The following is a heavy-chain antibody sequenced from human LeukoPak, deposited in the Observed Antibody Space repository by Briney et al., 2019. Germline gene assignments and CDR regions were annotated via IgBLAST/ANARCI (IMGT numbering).Heavy chain of an antibody. CDR2: IYYSGGT. CDR1: GGSISSNNYY. V-gene: IGHV4-39*01. Sequence: SETLSLTCTDSGGSISSNNYYWGWIRQTPGKGLEWIGTIYYSGGTYYNPSLKSRVTISVDTSKNQFSLKLSSVTAADTAVYYCAVSAGDYFDYWGQGTLVTVSS. CDR3: AVSAGDYFDY. J-gene: IGHJ4*02. D-gene: IGHD3-10*01.